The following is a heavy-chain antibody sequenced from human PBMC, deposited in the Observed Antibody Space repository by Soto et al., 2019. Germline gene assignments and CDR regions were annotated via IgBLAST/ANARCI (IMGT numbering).Heavy chain of an antibody. Sequence: GGSLRLSCAPSGFTFSNFAMSWVRQAPGKGLEWVSALSGSGVNLYYADSVKGRFTISRDNSRNTLCLQMDSLRAEDSAIYYCAKFDSSSSYYAMDVWGQGXTVTVSS. CDR2: LSGSGVNL. CDR3: AKFDSSSSYYAMDV. J-gene: IGHJ6*02. D-gene: IGHD6-6*01. CDR1: GFTFSNFA. V-gene: IGHV3-23*01.